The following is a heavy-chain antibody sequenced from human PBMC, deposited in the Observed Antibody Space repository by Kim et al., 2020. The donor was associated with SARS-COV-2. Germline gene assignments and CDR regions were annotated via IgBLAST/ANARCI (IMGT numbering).Heavy chain of an antibody. J-gene: IGHJ6*02. V-gene: IGHV4-31*03. CDR2: IYYSGST. CDR3: ARDAGEIYYYGMDV. CDR1: GGSISSGGYY. Sequence: SETLSLTCTVSGGSISSGGYYWSWIRQHPGKGLEWIGYIYYSGSTYYNPSLKSRVTISVDTSKNQFSLKLSSVTAADTAVYYCARDAGEIYYYGMDVWGQGTTVTVSS. D-gene: IGHD7-27*01.